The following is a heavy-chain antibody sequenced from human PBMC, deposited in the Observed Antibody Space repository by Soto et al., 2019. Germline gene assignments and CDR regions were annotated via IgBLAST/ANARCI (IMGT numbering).Heavy chain of an antibody. CDR3: ARTESGTFDP. D-gene: IGHD1-7*01. J-gene: IGHJ5*02. Sequence: NPSETLSLTCIVSGGSISSSSYSWAWIRQPPGKGLEWIGSIYHGGSTYYNPSLKSRVTISVDRSKNQFSLKLSSVTAADTAVYYCARTESGTFDPWGQGTLVTVSS. CDR2: IYHGGST. V-gene: IGHV4-39*07. CDR1: GGSISSSSYS.